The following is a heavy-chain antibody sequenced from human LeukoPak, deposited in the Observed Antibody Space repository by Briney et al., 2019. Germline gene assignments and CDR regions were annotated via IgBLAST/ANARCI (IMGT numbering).Heavy chain of an antibody. V-gene: IGHV3-30*02. CDR3: ANVVGATNYFDY. Sequence: SGGSLRLSCAASGFTFSSYGMHWVRQAPGKGLEWVAFIRYDGSNKYYADSVKGRFTISRDNSKNTLYLQMNSLRAEDTAVYYCANVVGATNYFDYWGQGTLVTVSS. J-gene: IGHJ4*02. CDR1: GFTFSSYG. CDR2: IRYDGSNK. D-gene: IGHD1-26*01.